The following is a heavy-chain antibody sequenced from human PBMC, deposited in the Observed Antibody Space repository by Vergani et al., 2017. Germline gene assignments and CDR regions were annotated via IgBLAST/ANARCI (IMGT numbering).Heavy chain of an antibody. Sequence: EVQLVESGGGLVKPGRSLRLSCTASGFTFGDYAMSWFRLAPGKGLEWVGFIRSKAYGGTTEYAASVKGRFTISRDDSKSIAYLQMNSLKTEDTAVYYCTRGGYCSSTSCFDNDAFDIWGQGTMVTVSS. CDR2: IRSKAYGGTT. D-gene: IGHD2-2*01. J-gene: IGHJ3*02. CDR1: GFTFGDYA. CDR3: TRGGYCSSTSCFDNDAFDI. V-gene: IGHV3-49*05.